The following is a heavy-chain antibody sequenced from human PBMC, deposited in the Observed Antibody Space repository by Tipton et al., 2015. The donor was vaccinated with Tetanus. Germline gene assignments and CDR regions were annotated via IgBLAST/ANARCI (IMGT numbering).Heavy chain of an antibody. V-gene: IGHV3-21*01. D-gene: IGHD1-14*01. CDR2: ISGTGNIV. J-gene: IGHJ5*02. CDR1: GFSFSTYT. CDR3: ARERPSETGTTDWFDP. Sequence: SLRLSCAASGFSFSTYTLNWVRQTPGKGLEWVSSISGTGNIVKDADSVRGRFTISRDNAKNSLFLQMNSLRVDDTAIYFCARERPSETGTTDWFDPWGQGTLVTVSS.